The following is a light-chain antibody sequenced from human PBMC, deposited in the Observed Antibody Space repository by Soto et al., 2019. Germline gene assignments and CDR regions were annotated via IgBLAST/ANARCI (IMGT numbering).Light chain of an antibody. J-gene: IGKJ5*01. Sequence: EVVLTQSPASLSLSPGERATLSCRASQGVSSYLTWYQRKPGQAPRLLIYDASDSAPGIPASFSGSGPGTDFTLTDSSLEPEDFALYDCQQRNTWITFGQGTRLEI. CDR2: DAS. V-gene: IGKV3D-11*01. CDR1: QGVSSY. CDR3: QQRNTWIT.